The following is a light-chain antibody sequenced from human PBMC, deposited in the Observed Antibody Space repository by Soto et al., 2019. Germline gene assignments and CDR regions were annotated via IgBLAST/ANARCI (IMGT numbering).Light chain of an antibody. CDR2: AAS. J-gene: IGKJ1*01. CDR3: QQFGSSQT. Sequence: EIVLTQSPGTLSLSPGERATLSCRASQSVSRNYLAWYQQKPGQAPRLLIYAASRRATGIPDRFSGSGSGKDFTLTSSRLEPEDFALYYCQQFGSSQTFGQGTKVEIK. CDR1: QSVSRNY. V-gene: IGKV3-20*01.